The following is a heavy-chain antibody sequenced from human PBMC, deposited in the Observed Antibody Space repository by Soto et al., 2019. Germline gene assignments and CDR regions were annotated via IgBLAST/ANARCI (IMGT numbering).Heavy chain of an antibody. CDR1: GCTFSNYA. D-gene: IGHD3-10*01. V-gene: IGHV3-23*01. CDR3: AKRAFYGSGIPNYYGMDV. J-gene: IGHJ6*02. Sequence: GGPLRLSCAASGCTFSNYAMTLVRQAPGKGLEWVSVISGTGGGTNNADSAKGRFTTSRDNSKNTLYLQMNSLRAEDTAVYYCAKRAFYGSGIPNYYGMDVWGQGTAVTVSS. CDR2: ISGTGGGT.